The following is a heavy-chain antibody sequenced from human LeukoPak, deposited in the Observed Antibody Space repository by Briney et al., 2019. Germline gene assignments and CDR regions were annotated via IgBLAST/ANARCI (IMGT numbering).Heavy chain of an antibody. CDR3: ARADWDCSSTSCSPY. J-gene: IGHJ4*02. D-gene: IGHD2-2*01. CDR2: ISSSSYI. V-gene: IGHV3-21*01. Sequence: GGSLRLSCAASGFTFSSYSMNWVRQAPGKGLEWVSSISSSSYIYYADSVKGRFTISRDNAKNSLYLQMNSLRAEDTAVYYCARADWDCSSTSCSPYWGQGTLVTVSS. CDR1: GFTFSSYS.